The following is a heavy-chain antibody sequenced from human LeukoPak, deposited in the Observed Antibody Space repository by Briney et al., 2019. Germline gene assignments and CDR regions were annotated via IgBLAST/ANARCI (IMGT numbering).Heavy chain of an antibody. CDR3: ARDSRDTRAFDY. J-gene: IGHJ4*02. Sequence: PLASVKVSCKASGYTFTGYYMHWVRQAPGQGLEWMGRINPNSGGTNYAQKFQGRVTMTRDTSISTVYMELSRLRSDDTAVYYCARDSRDTRAFDYWGQGTLVTVSS. V-gene: IGHV1-2*06. CDR1: GYTFTGYY. CDR2: INPNSGGT.